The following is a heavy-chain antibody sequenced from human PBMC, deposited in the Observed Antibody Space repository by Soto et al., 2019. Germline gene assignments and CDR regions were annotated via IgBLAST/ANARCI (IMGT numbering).Heavy chain of an antibody. D-gene: IGHD5-18*01. J-gene: IGHJ4*02. CDR3: ANRGYSYGFVIY. V-gene: IGHV1-69*02. Sequence: GASVKVSCKASGGTFSSYTFSWVRQAPGQGLEWMGRIIPMFGIANYAQKFQGRVTITADKSTSTAYMELSSLRSEDTAVYYCANRGYSYGFVIYWGQGTLVTVPQ. CDR2: IIPMFGIA. CDR1: GGTFSSYT.